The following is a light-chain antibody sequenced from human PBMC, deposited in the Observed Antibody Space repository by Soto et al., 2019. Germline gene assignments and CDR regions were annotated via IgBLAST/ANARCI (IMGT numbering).Light chain of an antibody. CDR1: QSVFYSSNNKNY. J-gene: IGKJ2*01. CDR3: QQYYNPPYT. CDR2: WAS. Sequence: DIVMTQSPDSLAVSLGERATINCKSSQSVFYSSNNKNYLAWYQQRPGQPPKLLIYWASTRESGVPDRFSGSGSGTDFTLTISSLQAEDVAVYYCQQYYNPPYTFGQGTKLEIK. V-gene: IGKV4-1*01.